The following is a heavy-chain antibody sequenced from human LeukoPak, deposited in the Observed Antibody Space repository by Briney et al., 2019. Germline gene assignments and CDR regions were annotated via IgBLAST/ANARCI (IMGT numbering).Heavy chain of an antibody. CDR3: ARVSSSGSFDY. CDR1: GFTFSIYA. D-gene: IGHD6-19*01. CDR2: ISSSSSYT. V-gene: IGHV3-21*05. J-gene: IGHJ4*02. Sequence: RAGGSLRLSCAASGFTFSIYAMHWVRQAPGKGLEWVSYISSSSSYTNYADSVKGRFTISRDNAKNSLYLQMNSLRAEDTAVYYCARVSSSGSFDYWGQGTLVTVSS.